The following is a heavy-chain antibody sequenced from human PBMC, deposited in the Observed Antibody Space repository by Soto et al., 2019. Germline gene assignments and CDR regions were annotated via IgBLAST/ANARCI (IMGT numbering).Heavy chain of an antibody. CDR2: ISGSGGRT. CDR3: AKEMIASTLADFFDY. Sequence: EVQLLESGGGLIQPGGSLRLSCEASGFTFSNYGMTWVRLAPGKGLEWVSTISGSGGRTFYADPVKGRFTISRDNSKNTLYLQMNSLRAEDTAAYYCAKEMIASTLADFFDYWGQGTLVTVSS. D-gene: IGHD2-21*01. V-gene: IGHV3-23*01. J-gene: IGHJ4*02. CDR1: GFTFSNYG.